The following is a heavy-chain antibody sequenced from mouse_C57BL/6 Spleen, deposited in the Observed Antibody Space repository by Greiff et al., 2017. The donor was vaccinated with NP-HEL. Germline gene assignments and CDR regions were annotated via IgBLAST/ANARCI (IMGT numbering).Heavy chain of an antibody. CDR2: INPNYGTT. CDR1: GYSFTDYN. V-gene: IGHV1-39*01. J-gene: IGHJ4*01. D-gene: IGHD1-1*01. CDR3: AREDYYGSSPHYYAMDY. Sequence: EVQLQQSGPELVKPGASVKISCKASGYSFTDYNMNWVKQSNGKSLEWIGVINPNYGTTSYNQKFKGKATLTVDQSSSTAYMQLNSLTSEDSAVYYCAREDYYGSSPHYYAMDYWGQGTSVTVSS.